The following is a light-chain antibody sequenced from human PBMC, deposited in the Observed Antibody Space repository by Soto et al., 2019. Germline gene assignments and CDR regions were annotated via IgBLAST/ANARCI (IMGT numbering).Light chain of an antibody. CDR2: DAS. J-gene: IGKJ4*01. V-gene: IGKV1-9*01. CDR1: DDITNY. CDR3: QQVSRYPST. Sequence: DIQMTQSPSTLSGSVGDRVTVTCRASDDITNYLAWYQQKAGKAPKLLIYDASTLYSGVPSRFRDSGSGTDFILTISGLQPEDFATYYCQQVSRYPSTFGGGTKVDNK.